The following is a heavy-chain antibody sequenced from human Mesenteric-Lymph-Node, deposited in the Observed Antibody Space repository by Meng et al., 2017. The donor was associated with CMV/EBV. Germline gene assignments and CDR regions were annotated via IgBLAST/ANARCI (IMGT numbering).Heavy chain of an antibody. Sequence: GESLKISCAASGFTFSSYEMNWVRQAPGKGLEWVSYISSSGSTIYYADSLKGRFTISRDNSEMLYLQMNSLRAEDTAIYYCAKGGPTAASAYWGQGTLVTVSS. D-gene: IGHD2-2*01. CDR3: AKGGPTAASAY. CDR1: GFTFSSYE. CDR2: ISSSGSTI. J-gene: IGHJ4*02. V-gene: IGHV3-48*03.